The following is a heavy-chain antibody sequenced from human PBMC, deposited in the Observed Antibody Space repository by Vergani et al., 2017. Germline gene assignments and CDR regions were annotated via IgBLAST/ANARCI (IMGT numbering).Heavy chain of an antibody. CDR3: ARDINRDILTGLPLFGAFDI. CDR1: GFTFSSYA. J-gene: IGHJ3*02. CDR2: ISGSGGST. D-gene: IGHD3-9*01. Sequence: EVQLLESGGGLVQPGGSLRLSCAASGFTFSSYAMSWVRQAPGKGLEWVSAISGSGGSTYYADSVKGRFTISRDSSKNTLYLQMNSLRAEDTAVYYCARDINRDILTGLPLFGAFDIWGQGTMVTVSS. V-gene: IGHV3-23*01.